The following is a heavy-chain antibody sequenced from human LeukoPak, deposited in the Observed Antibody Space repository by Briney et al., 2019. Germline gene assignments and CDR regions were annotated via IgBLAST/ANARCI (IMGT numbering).Heavy chain of an antibody. CDR1: GFTFSSYG. J-gene: IGHJ4*02. Sequence: GGSLRLSCAASGFTFSSYGMSWVRQAPGKGLEWVSAISGSGGSTYYADSVKGRFTISRDNSKNTLYLQMNSLRAEDTAVYYCAKDRYYYDSSGYSIFDYWGQGTLVTVSS. CDR3: AKDRYYYDSSGYSIFDY. CDR2: ISGSGGST. V-gene: IGHV3-23*01. D-gene: IGHD3-22*01.